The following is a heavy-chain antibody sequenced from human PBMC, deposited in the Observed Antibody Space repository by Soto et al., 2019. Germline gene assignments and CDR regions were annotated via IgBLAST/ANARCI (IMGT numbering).Heavy chain of an antibody. V-gene: IGHV1-2*02. CDR2: INPNSGGT. CDR1: GYTFTGYY. Sequence: GASVKVSCKASGYTFTGYYMHWVRQAPAQGLEWMGWINPNSGGTNYAQKFQGRVTMTRDTSISTAYMELSRLRSDDTAVYYFAWTRFNRQKFDMDVWGQGTTVTVSS. J-gene: IGHJ6*02. CDR3: AWTRFNRQKFDMDV. D-gene: IGHD3-16*01.